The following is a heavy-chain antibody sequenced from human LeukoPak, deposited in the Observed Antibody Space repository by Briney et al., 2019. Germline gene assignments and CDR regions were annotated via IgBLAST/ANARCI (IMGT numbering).Heavy chain of an antibody. CDR2: IRHDGGEK. D-gene: IGHD3-22*01. V-gene: IGHV3-7*03. CDR3: ARDRTYYYDSSGSGGDGY. CDR1: GFTFSSYW. J-gene: IGHJ4*02. Sequence: PGGSLRLSCAASGFTFSSYWMSWVRQAPGKGLEWVANIRHDGGEKYYVDSVKGQFTISRDNAKNSLYLQMNSLRAEDTAVYYCARDRTYYYDSSGSGGDGYWGQGTLVTVSS.